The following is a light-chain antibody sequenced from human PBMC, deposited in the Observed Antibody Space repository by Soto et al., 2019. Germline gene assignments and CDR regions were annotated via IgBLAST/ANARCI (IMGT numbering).Light chain of an antibody. CDR2: AAS. J-gene: IGKJ1*01. Sequence: DIHVTQSPSYVSASVGYTFTITCRASQFIRNWLAWYQQKPGNAPKLLIYAASSLESGVPSRFRGSGFGTDFTLTISSLQPEDFERYYCQQANSFPQTFGQGTKVDIK. CDR3: QQANSFPQT. V-gene: IGKV1-12*01. CDR1: QFIRNW.